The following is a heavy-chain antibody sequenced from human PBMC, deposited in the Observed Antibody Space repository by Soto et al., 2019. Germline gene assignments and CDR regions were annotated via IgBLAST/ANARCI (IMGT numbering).Heavy chain of an antibody. CDR2: IYYSGST. CDR1: GGSISSGDYY. D-gene: IGHD4-17*01. Sequence: SETLSLTCTVSGGSISSGDYYWSWIRQPPGKGLEWIGYIYYSGSTYYNPSLKSRVTISVDTSKNQFSLKLSSVTAADTAVYYCATMGTPVTGLYYFDYWGQGTLVTVSS. J-gene: IGHJ4*02. V-gene: IGHV4-30-4*01. CDR3: ATMGTPVTGLYYFDY.